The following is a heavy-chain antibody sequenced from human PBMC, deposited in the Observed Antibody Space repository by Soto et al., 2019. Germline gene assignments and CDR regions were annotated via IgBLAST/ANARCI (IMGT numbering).Heavy chain of an antibody. CDR1: GGSISVYY. J-gene: IGHJ4*02. CDR2: IHYSGNT. Sequence: SETLSLTCTVSGGSISVYYWSWIRQPPGKGLEWIGYIHYSGNTNYNPSLKSRVTISVATSKYQFSLKLSSVTAADTAVYYCARSGGYREPYYFDYWGRGTLVTVSS. V-gene: IGHV4-59*01. CDR3: ARSGGYREPYYFDY. D-gene: IGHD1-26*01.